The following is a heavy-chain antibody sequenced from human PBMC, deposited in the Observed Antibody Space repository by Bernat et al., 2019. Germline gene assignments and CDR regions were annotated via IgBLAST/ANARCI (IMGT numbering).Heavy chain of an antibody. V-gene: IGHV3-23*01. CDR1: GFSFNNYA. CDR2: ISISGGTT. J-gene: IGHJ4*02. Sequence: EVQLLESGGGLVQPGGSLRLSCAASGFSFNNYAMTWVRQAPGKGLEWVSVISISGGTTSYADSVKGRFIISRDNSKNRLYLQMNSLRAEDTAVYYFAKGEWTFDSWGQGTLVSVSS. D-gene: IGHD3-3*01. CDR3: AKGEWTFDS.